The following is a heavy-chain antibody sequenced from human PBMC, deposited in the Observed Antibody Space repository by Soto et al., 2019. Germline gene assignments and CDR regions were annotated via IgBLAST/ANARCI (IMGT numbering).Heavy chain of an antibody. CDR2: IYYSGST. J-gene: IGHJ5*02. CDR1: GGSISSSTYY. Sequence: SETLSLTCTVSGGSISSSTYYWGWIRQPPGKGLEWIGSIYYSGSTYYNPSLKSRVTISVDTSKNQFSLKLSSVTAADTAVYYCARQIWCTSTSCQNWFDPWGQGTLVNVSS. V-gene: IGHV4-39*01. D-gene: IGHD2-2*01. CDR3: ARQIWCTSTSCQNWFDP.